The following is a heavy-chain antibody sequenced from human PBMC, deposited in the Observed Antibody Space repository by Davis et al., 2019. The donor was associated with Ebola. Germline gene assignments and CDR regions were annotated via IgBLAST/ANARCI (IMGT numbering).Heavy chain of an antibody. V-gene: IGHV3-15*01. J-gene: IGHJ3*02. CDR2: IKSKTDGGTT. D-gene: IGHD3-22*01. CDR1: GFTFSNAW. CDR3: TTSPYYDSSGYSYPDAFDI. Sequence: PGGSLRLSCAASGFTFSNAWMSWVRQAPGKGLEWVGRIKSKTDGGTTDYAAPVKGRFTISRDDSKNTLYLQMNSLKTEDTAVYYCTTSPYYDSSGYSYPDAFDIWGQGTMVTVSS.